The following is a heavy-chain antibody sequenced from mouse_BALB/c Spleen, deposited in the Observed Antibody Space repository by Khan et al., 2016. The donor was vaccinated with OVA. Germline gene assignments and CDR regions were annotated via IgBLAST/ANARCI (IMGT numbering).Heavy chain of an antibody. CDR2: INSDGYYT. V-gene: IGHV5-6*01. D-gene: IGHD4-1*01. CDR1: GFTFSTYG. J-gene: IGHJ3*01. Sequence: EVELVESGGDLVKPGGSLRLSCAASGFTFSTYGMSWVRQFPDKRLEWVATINSDGYYTYYPDTVKGRFTIYRTHAENTLYLQMSSLKSEDTAIYYCASHLTGSFAYGGQGTLVTVSA. CDR3: ASHLTGSFAY.